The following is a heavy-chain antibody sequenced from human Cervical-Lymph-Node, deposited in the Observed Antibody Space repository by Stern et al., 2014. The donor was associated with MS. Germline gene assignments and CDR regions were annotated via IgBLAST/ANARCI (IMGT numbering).Heavy chain of an antibody. V-gene: IGHV1-69*06. D-gene: IGHD7-27*01. J-gene: IGHJ6*02. CDR2: IIPIFGTA. Sequence: QMQLVQSGAEVKKPGSSVKVSCKASGGTFSSYAISWVRQAPGQGLEWMGGIIPIFGTANYAQKFQGRVTITADKSTSTASMELSSLRSEDTAVYYCARGPLPRVTGYYYYGMDVWGQGTTVTVSS. CDR1: GGTFSSYA. CDR3: ARGPLPRVTGYYYYGMDV.